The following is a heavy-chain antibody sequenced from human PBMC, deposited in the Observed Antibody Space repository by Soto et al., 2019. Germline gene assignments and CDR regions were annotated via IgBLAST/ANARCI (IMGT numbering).Heavy chain of an antibody. Sequence: GESLKISCAASGFTLSSYGMHWVRQAPGKGLEWVAVILYDGSQKYYADSVKGRFTISRDNSKNTLYLQMNSLRAEDTAVYYCAKGERESVAARPSYYYYMDVWGKGTTVTVSS. J-gene: IGHJ6*03. V-gene: IGHV3-30*18. CDR2: ILYDGSQK. CDR1: GFTLSSYG. CDR3: AKGERESVAARPSYYYYMDV. D-gene: IGHD6-6*01.